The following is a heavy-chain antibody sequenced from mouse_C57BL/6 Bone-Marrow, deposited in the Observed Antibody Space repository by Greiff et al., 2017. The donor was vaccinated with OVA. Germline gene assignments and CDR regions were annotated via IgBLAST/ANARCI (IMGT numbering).Heavy chain of an antibody. CDR3: AKSLYDYPYGGY. D-gene: IGHD2-4*01. J-gene: IGHJ2*01. V-gene: IGHV1-18*01. CDR1: GYTFTDYN. Sequence: EVQLQQSGPELVKPGASVKIPCKASGYTFTDYNMAWVKQSHGKSLEWIGDINPNNGGTIYNQTFKGKATLTVDKSASTAYMELRSLTSEDTAVYYCAKSLYDYPYGGYWGQGTTLTVSS. CDR2: INPNNGGT.